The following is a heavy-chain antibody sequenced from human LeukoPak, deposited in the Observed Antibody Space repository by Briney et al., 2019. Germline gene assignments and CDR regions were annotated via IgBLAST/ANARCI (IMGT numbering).Heavy chain of an antibody. J-gene: IGHJ4*02. Sequence: SQTLSLTCTVSGGSISSGGYYWSWLRQHPGKGLEWIGYIYYSGSTYYNPSLKSRVTISVDTSKNQFSLKLSSVTAADTAVYYCARVYGDFPAYYFDYWGQGTLVTVSS. D-gene: IGHD4-17*01. CDR3: ARVYGDFPAYYFDY. V-gene: IGHV4-31*03. CDR1: GGSISSGGYY. CDR2: IYYSGST.